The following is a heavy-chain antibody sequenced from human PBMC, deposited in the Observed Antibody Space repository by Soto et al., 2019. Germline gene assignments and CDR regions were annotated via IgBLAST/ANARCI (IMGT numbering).Heavy chain of an antibody. V-gene: IGHV1-18*01. D-gene: IGHD4-4*01. Sequence: QVQLVQSGAEVKNPGASVKVSCKASGYTFTSYAIVWVRQAPGQGLEWMGWINVYNGNTKYAQKFQGRVTMTTDTSTSTVYMELRSLTSDDTALYSCARDGVAVTTGISGYWGQGTMVTVSS. J-gene: IGHJ4*02. CDR3: ARDGVAVTTGISGY. CDR2: INVYNGNT. CDR1: GYTFTSYA.